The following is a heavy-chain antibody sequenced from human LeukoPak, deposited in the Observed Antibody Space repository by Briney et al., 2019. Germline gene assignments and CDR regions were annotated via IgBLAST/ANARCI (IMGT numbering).Heavy chain of an antibody. CDR1: GGSISSHY. J-gene: IGHJ6*03. CDR3: ARGAYCGGDCYSSFGYYYMDV. D-gene: IGHD2-21*02. Sequence: SETLSLTCTVSGGSISSHYWSWIRQPPGKGLEWIGYIHYSGSTNYHPSLKSRVTISVDTSKSQCSLKLSSVTAADTAVYYCARGAYCGGDCYSSFGYYYMDVWGKGTTVTVSS. V-gene: IGHV4-59*11. CDR2: IHYSGST.